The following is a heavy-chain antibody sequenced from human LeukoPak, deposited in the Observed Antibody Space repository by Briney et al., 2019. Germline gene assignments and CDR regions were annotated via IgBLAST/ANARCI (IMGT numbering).Heavy chain of an antibody. J-gene: IGHJ6*02. CDR3: ARDLVVVPPGGMDV. V-gene: IGHV4-61*01. CDR2: IYYSGST. D-gene: IGHD3-22*01. Sequence: SETLFLTCTVSGGSVSSGSYYWSWIRQPPGKGLEWTGYIYYSGSTNYNPSLKSRVTISVDTSKNQFSLKLSSVTAADTAVYYCARDLVVVPPGGMDVWGQGTTVTVSS. CDR1: GGSVSSGSYY.